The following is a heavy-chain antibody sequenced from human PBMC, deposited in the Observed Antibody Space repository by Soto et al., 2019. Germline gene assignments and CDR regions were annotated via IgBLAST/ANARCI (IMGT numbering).Heavy chain of an antibody. Sequence: GGSLRLFYAASEGTFRNYAIRWVRKAPGKGLEWVSAISGSGDSTYYADSVKGRFTISRDNSKNTVYLQMNSLRGEDTAVYYCARRGSGSCYDYWGQGTLVTVSS. J-gene: IGHJ4*02. V-gene: IGHV3-23*01. CDR1: EGTFRNYA. CDR2: ISGSGDST. CDR3: ARRGSGSCYDY. D-gene: IGHD1-26*01.